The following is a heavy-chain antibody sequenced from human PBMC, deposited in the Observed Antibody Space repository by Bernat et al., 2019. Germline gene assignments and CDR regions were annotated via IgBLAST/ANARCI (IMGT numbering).Heavy chain of an antibody. CDR1: GFTFSNAW. J-gene: IGHJ6*02. D-gene: IGHD1-20*01. Sequence: EVQLVESGGGLVKPGGSLRLSCAASGFTFSNAWMSWVRQAPGKGLEWVGRIKSKTDGGTTDYAAPVKGRFTISRDNAWNSLYLQMNSLRAEDTALYYCARDPGITGTIYYYGMDVWGRGTTVTVSS. CDR2: IKSKTDGGTT. V-gene: IGHV3-15*01. CDR3: ARDPGITGTIYYYGMDV.